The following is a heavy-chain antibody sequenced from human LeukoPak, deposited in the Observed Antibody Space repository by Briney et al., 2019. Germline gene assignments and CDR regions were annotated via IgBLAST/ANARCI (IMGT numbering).Heavy chain of an antibody. Sequence: ASVKVSCKASGYTFTSYYMHWVRQAPGQELEWMGIINPSGGSTSNVQTLQSRVSMTRDTSTSTVYMELSSLRSEDTAVYYCARAADTAMVPEDYFDYWGQGTLVTVSS. J-gene: IGHJ4*02. V-gene: IGHV1-46*03. D-gene: IGHD5-18*01. CDR3: ARAADTAMVPEDYFDY. CDR1: GYTFTSYY. CDR2: INPSGGST.